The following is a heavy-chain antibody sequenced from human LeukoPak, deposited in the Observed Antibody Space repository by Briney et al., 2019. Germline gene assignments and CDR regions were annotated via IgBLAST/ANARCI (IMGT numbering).Heavy chain of an antibody. CDR2: INPSRGAP. Sequence: ASVKVSCKASGYTFTSYFIHWVRQAPGQGLEWMGIINPSRGAPRYVEKFQGRVTMTRDTSTSTIYMELSSLRSEDTAVYYCARVRDYGDYYDAFDIWGRGTLVSVSS. CDR3: ARVRDYGDYYDAFDI. V-gene: IGHV1-46*01. CDR1: GYTFTSYF. J-gene: IGHJ3*02. D-gene: IGHD4-17*01.